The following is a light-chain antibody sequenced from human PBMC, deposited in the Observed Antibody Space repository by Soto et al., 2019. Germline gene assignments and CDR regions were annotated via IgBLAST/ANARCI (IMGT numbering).Light chain of an antibody. V-gene: IGLV2-8*01. CDR2: EVS. J-gene: IGLJ1*01. CDR1: SSDVGGYNY. Sequence: QSALTQPPSASGSPGQSVTISCTGTSSDVGGYNYVSWYQQHPGKAPKLMIYEVSKRPSGVPDRFSGSKSGNTASLTVSGLQAEDEADYYCRSYARRNNFYVFGTGPSATVL. CDR3: RSYARRNNFYV.